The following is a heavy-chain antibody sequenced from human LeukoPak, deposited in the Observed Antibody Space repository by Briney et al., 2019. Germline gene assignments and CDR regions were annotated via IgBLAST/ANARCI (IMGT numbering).Heavy chain of an antibody. CDR3: AREDEYYFDC. CDR1: KFTFSNYA. CDR2: ISYDGSNK. J-gene: IGHJ4*02. Sequence: GRSLRLSCAASKFTFSNYAMHWVRQAPGKGLEWVAVISYDGSNKYYADSVKGRFTISRDNSKNTPYLQMNSLRADDTAVYYCAREDEYYFDCWGQGTLVTVSS. V-gene: IGHV3-30-3*01.